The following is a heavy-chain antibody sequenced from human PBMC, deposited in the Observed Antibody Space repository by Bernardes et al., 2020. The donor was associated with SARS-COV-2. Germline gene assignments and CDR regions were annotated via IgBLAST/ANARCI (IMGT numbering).Heavy chain of an antibody. D-gene: IGHD1-26*01. V-gene: IGHV1-2*04. CDR2: INPNSGGT. Sequence: ASVKVSCKASGYTFTGYYMHWVRQAPGQGLEWMGWINPNSGGTNYAQKFQGWVTMTRDTSISTAYMELSRPRSDDTAVYYCARAGSYGYYYYYGMDVWGQGTTVTVSS. J-gene: IGHJ6*02. CDR3: ARAGSYGYYYYYGMDV. CDR1: GYTFTGYY.